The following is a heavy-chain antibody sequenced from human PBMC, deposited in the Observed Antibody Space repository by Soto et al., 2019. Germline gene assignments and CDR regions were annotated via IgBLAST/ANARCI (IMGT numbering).Heavy chain of an antibody. D-gene: IGHD3-3*01. V-gene: IGHV3-15*01. Sequence: GGSLRLSCAASGFTFSNAWMSWVRQAPGKGLEWVGRIKSKTDGGTTDYAAPVKGRFTISRDDSKNTLYLQMNSLKTEDTAVYSCHPQGVVIKGYGMDVWGQGTTVTVSS. CDR2: IKSKTDGGTT. CDR3: HPQGVVIKGYGMDV. J-gene: IGHJ6*02. CDR1: GFTFSNAW.